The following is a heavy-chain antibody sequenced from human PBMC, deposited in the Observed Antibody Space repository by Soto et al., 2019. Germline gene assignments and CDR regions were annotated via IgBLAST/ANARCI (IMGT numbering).Heavy chain of an antibody. V-gene: IGHV2-5*02. J-gene: IGHJ6*02. CDR1: GLSLSTGGVG. CDR3: AHRRRNYGMDV. CDR2: IYWDDDQ. Sequence: QITLKESGPTLVKPTQTLTLTCTFSGLSLSTGGVGVGWIRQPPGKALEWLAHIYWDDDQRYSPSLRSRLTXTXDTSKNQVVHTMTNMDPVDTATYSCAHRRRNYGMDVWGQGTMVTVSS.